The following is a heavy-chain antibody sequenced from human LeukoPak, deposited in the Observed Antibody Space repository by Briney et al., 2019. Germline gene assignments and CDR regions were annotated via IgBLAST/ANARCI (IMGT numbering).Heavy chain of an antibody. CDR1: GFSLRTPGVG. V-gene: IGHV2-5*02. Sequence: ASGPTLVNPTQTLTLTCTVSGFSLRTPGVGVGWIRQPPGKALECLTLIYWDNDKCYSPSLKSRLTITKDTSKNHVVLTMTNMDPVDSASYYSAHRRPDNSAYWNHGTFDIWGQGTMVTVSS. D-gene: IGHD3-22*01. J-gene: IGHJ3*02. CDR2: IYWDNDK. CDR3: AHRRPDNSAYWNHGTFDI.